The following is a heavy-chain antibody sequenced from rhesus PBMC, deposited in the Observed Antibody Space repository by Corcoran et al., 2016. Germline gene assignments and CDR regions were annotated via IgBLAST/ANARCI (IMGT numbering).Heavy chain of an antibody. CDR2: SSGSGGST. Sequence: QVQLQESGPGLVKPSETLSLTCAVSGGSISRNSCSWVRPPPGKGLEWSGRSSGSGGSTDYNPSLKSRVTISTDTSKNQFSLKLRSVTAADTAVYYCARVRWYPYQDYFDYWGQGVLVTVSS. CDR1: GGSISRNS. V-gene: IGHV4-173*01. CDR3: ARVRWYPYQDYFDY. D-gene: IGHD2-27*01. J-gene: IGHJ4*01.